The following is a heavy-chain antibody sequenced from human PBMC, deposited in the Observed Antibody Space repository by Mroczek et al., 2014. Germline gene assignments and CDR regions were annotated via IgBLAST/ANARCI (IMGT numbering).Heavy chain of an antibody. D-gene: IGHD1-26*01. Sequence: QVQLQQWGPGLVKPSQTLSLTCTVSGGSISSGGYYWSWIRQHPGKGLEWIGYIYYSGSTYYNPSLKSRVTISVDTSKNQFSLKLSSVTAADTAVYYCARGSAPGSRGWFDPWGQGNPGHRLL. CDR1: GGSISSGGYY. CDR3: ARGSAPGSRGWFDP. CDR2: IYYSGST. V-gene: IGHV4-31*03. J-gene: IGHJ5*02.